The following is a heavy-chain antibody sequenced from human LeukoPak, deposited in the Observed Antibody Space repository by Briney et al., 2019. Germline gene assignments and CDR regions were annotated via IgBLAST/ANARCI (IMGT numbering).Heavy chain of an antibody. J-gene: IGHJ4*02. CDR3: ARDRKSGEWDLVP. CDR1: GFTFSNYN. CDR2: ISTSSSYI. V-gene: IGHV3-21*01. D-gene: IGHD1-26*01. Sequence: GGSLRLSCAASGFTFSNYNMNWVRQAPGKGLEWVSSISTSSSYIYYADSVKGRFTISRDNAKNSLYLQMNSLRAEDTAVYYCARDRKSGEWDLVPWGQGTLVTVSS.